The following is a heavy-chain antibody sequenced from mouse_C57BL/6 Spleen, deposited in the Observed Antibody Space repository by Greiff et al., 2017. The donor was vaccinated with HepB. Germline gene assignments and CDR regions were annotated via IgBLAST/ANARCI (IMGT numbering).Heavy chain of an antibody. V-gene: IGHV1-15*01. CDR3: TRREPLFDY. Sequence: VHLVESGAELVRPGASVTLSCKASGYTFTDYEMHWVKQTPVHGLEWIGAIDPETGGTAYNQKFKGKAILTADKSSSTAYMELRSLTSEDSAVYYCTRREPLFDYWGQGTTLTVSS. CDR2: IDPETGGT. CDR1: GYTFTDYE. J-gene: IGHJ2*01.